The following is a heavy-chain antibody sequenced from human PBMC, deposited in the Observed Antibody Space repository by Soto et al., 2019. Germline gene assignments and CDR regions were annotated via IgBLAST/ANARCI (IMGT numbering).Heavy chain of an antibody. CDR3: AREDYYDSSGYYYLRWFDP. V-gene: IGHV1-18*01. CDR2: FSAYNGNT. CDR1: GYTFTSYG. J-gene: IGHJ5*02. D-gene: IGHD3-22*01. Sequence: ASVKVSCKASGYTFTSYGISWVRQAPGQGLDWMGWFSAYNGNTNYAQKLQGRVTMTTDTSTSTAYMELRSLRSDDTAVYYCAREDYYDSSGYYYLRWFDPWGQGTLVTVSS.